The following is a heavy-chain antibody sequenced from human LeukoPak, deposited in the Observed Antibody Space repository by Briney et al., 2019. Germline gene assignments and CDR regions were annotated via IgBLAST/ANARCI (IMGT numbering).Heavy chain of an antibody. CDR1: GFTFTSSA. J-gene: IGHJ4*02. V-gene: IGHV1-58*01. CDR2: IVVGSGNT. CDR3: AAIRNYYDSSGYYRDY. D-gene: IGHD3-22*01. Sequence: GASVKVSCKASGFTFTSSAVQWVRQARGQRLEWIGWIVVGSGNTDYAQKFQERITITRDMSTSTAYMELSGLRSEDTAVYYCAAIRNYYDSSGYYRDYWGQGTLVTVSS.